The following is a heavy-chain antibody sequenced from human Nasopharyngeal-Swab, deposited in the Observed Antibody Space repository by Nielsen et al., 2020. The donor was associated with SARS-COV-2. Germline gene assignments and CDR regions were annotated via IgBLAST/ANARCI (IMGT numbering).Heavy chain of an antibody. CDR3: ARTVNTGYSFGF. J-gene: IGHJ4*02. CDR2: ISTYNGDT. V-gene: IGHV1-18*01. Sequence: WVRQPPGQGLEWMGWISTYNGDTNNTQKFQGRVAMTTDTPTSSVYMELRSLRTDDTAVYYCARTVNTGYSFGFWGQGTLVTVSS. D-gene: IGHD5-18*01.